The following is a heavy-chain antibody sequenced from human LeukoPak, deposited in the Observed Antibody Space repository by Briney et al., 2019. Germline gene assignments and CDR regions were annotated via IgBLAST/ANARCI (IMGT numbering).Heavy chain of an antibody. J-gene: IGHJ5*02. V-gene: IGHV3-7*01. Sequence: PGGSLRLSCAASGFTFSSHWMNWVRQAPGKGLEWVANIKQDGSEKYYVDSVKGRFTISRDNAKNSLFLQMNSLRAEDMAVYYCARAVRIAAREDWFDPWGQGTLVTVSS. CDR1: GFTFSSHW. D-gene: IGHD6-6*01. CDR3: ARAVRIAAREDWFDP. CDR2: IKQDGSEK.